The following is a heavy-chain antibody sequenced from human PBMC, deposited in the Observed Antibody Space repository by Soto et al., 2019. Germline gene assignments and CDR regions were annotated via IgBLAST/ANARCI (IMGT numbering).Heavy chain of an antibody. J-gene: IGHJ6*03. CDR2: IYYSGST. V-gene: IGHV4-39*01. CDR1: GGSISSSSYY. D-gene: IGHD2-2*01. CDR3: ARRRKVVPAAMRYYYYYMDV. Sequence: QLQLQESGPGLVKPSETLSLTCTVSGGSISSSSYYWDWIRQPPGKGLEWIGSIYYSGSTYYNPSLKSRVTISVDTSKNQFSLKLSSVTAADTAVYYCARRRKVVPAAMRYYYYYMDVWGKGTTVTVSS.